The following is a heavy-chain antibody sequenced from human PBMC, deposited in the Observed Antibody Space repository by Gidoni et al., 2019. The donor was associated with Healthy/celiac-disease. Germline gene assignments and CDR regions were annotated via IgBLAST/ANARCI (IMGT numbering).Heavy chain of an antibody. V-gene: IGHV3-23*01. D-gene: IGHD1-26*01. CDR3: AKGAVGATWEEVDY. CDR1: GFTFSSYA. J-gene: IGHJ4*02. Sequence: EVQLLESGGGLVPPGGSLNLSCAASGFTFSSYAMSWVRQAPGKGLAWVSAISGSGGSTYYANSVKGRFTISRDNSKNTLYLQMNSLRAEDTAVYYCAKGAVGATWEEVDYWGQGTLVTVSS. CDR2: ISGSGGST.